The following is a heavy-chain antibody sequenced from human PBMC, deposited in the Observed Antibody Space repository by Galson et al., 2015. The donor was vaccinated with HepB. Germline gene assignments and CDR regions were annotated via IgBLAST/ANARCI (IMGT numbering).Heavy chain of an antibody. D-gene: IGHD6-19*01. CDR2: IYPDDSDT. Sequence: QSGAEVKKPGESLKISCKGSGYSFITYWIGWVRQMPGKGLEWMGIIYPDDSDTTYYPSLQGQVTISVDKSTSTAYLQWRSLKASDTAMYYCARQLDNTGWFWGQGTRVTVSS. CDR3: ARQLDNTGWF. CDR1: GYSFITYW. V-gene: IGHV5-51*01. J-gene: IGHJ4*02.